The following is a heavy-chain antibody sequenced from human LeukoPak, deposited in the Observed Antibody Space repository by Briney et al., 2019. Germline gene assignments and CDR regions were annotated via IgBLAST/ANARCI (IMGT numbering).Heavy chain of an antibody. CDR2: IYYSGST. Sequence: SETLSLTCTVSGGSISSGGYYWSWIRQHPGKGLEWIGYIYYSGSTYYNPSLKSRVTISVDTSKDQFSLKLSSVTAADTAVYYCATTVTTGMDVRGQGTTVTVSS. J-gene: IGHJ6*02. D-gene: IGHD4-17*01. CDR3: ATTVTTGMDV. CDR1: GGSISSGGYY. V-gene: IGHV4-31*03.